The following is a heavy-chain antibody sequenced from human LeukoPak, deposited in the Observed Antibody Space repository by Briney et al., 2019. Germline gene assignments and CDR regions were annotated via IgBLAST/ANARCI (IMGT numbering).Heavy chain of an antibody. CDR3: AKGSNYGSGSYLDV. D-gene: IGHD3-10*01. CDR1: GFTFDDYA. V-gene: IGHV3-9*01. J-gene: IGHJ6*04. Sequence: GRSLRLSCAASGFTFDDYAMHWVRQAPGKGLEWVSGISWNSGSIGYADSVKGRFTISRDNAKNSLYLQMNSLRAEDTALYYRAKGSNYGSGSYLDVWGKGTTVTISS. CDR2: ISWNSGSI.